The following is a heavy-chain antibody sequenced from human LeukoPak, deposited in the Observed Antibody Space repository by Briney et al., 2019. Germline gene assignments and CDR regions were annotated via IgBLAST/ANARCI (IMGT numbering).Heavy chain of an antibody. CDR2: IYYNGNT. CDR1: GGSFSSYY. J-gene: IGHJ4*02. CDR3: ASLDY. Sequence: PSETLSLTCTVSGGSFSSYYWSWIRQPPGKGLEWIGYIYYNGNTNYNPSFKRRVTMSVDTSRNQFSLKLTSVTAADTAIYYCASLDYWGQGTLVTVTS. V-gene: IGHV4-59*01.